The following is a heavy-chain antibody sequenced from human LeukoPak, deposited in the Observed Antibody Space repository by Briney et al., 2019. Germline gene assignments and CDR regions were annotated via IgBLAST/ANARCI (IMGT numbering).Heavy chain of an antibody. CDR1: GFTFDDYG. J-gene: IGHJ6*02. Sequence: GGSPRLSCAASGFTFDDYGMSWVRQAPGKGLEWVSGISWNSGSIGYADSVKGRFTISRDNAKNSLYLQMNSLRAEDTALYYCAKDKGTYYYYGMDVWGQGTTVTVSS. V-gene: IGHV3-9*01. CDR3: AKDKGTYYYYGMDV. CDR2: ISWNSGSI.